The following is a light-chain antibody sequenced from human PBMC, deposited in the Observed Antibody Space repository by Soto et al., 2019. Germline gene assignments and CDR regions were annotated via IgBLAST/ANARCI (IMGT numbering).Light chain of an antibody. CDR2: EVT. CDR1: DSDIGTYNY. CDR3: SSFTISDTLL. J-gene: IGLJ2*01. V-gene: IGLV2-14*01. Sequence: QSVLTQPASVSGSPGQSITISCTGSDSDIGTYNYVSWYQHLPGKAHRLIIYEVTNRPSGISNRFSGSKSGNTASLTISGLQAEDDADYYCSSFTISDTLLFGGGTKLTVL.